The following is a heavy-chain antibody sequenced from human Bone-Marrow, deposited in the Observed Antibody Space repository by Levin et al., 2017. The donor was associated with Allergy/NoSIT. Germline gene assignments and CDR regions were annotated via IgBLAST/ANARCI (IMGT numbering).Heavy chain of an antibody. D-gene: IGHD2-8*02. CDR1: GGSVNSGSYY. V-gene: IGHV4-61*01. Sequence: SQTLSLTCSVSGGSVNSGSYYWTWIRQSPGKGLEWIGYFDYSGNTKYNPSLKSRVTISADTSKHQFSLTLTSVTAADTAVYYCTKDHVLGEFYNWFDPWGQGTLVTVSS. CDR3: TKDHVLGEFYNWFDP. J-gene: IGHJ5*02. CDR2: FDYSGNT.